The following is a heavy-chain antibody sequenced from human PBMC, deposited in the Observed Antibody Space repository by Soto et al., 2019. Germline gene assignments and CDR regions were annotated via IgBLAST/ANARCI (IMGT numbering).Heavy chain of an antibody. CDR2: IIPHNGDT. V-gene: IGHV1-2*02. Sequence: QVQLVQSGAEVKKPGASVKVSCRASGYNFRDYYLHWVIQAPGAGLEWMGSIIPHNGDTHYAQRFQGRISLTTYTALDTAYMEIDGLTLDDTAVYFCAGSGDRRNSPDWIDTWGQGAFDSGSS. D-gene: IGHD3-10*01. CDR3: AGSGDRRNSPDWIDT. J-gene: IGHJ5*02. CDR1: GYNFRDYY.